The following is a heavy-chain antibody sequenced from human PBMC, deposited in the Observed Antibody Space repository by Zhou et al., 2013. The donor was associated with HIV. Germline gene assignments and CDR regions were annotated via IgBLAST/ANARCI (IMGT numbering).Heavy chain of an antibody. CDR3: AGQIRATYYYDSSGSSSGYNWFDP. Sequence: QVQLVQSGAEVKKPGASVKVSCKASGYTFTSYYMHWVRQAPGQGLEWMGIINPSGGSTSYAQKFQGRVTMTRDTSTSTVYMELSSLRSEDTAVYYCAGQIRATYYYDSSGSSSGYNWFDPWGQGTLVTVSS. CDR1: GYTFTSYY. V-gene: IGHV1-46*01. D-gene: IGHD3-22*01. J-gene: IGHJ5*02. CDR2: INPSGGST.